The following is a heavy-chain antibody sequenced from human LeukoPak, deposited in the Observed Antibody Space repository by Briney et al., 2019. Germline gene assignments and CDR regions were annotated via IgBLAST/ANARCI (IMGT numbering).Heavy chain of an antibody. CDR1: GFTFSSYE. CDR3: ARGFGYGFDN. V-gene: IGHV3-48*03. CDR2: ISSSGTTM. D-gene: IGHD5-18*01. Sequence: GESLRHSCAASGFTFSSYEMNWVHPAPGKGLEWVSYISSSGTTMYYADSMKGRLTISRNNAKNSLELQVNSLRAENTAVYYCARGFGYGFDNWGQGTLVTVSS. J-gene: IGHJ4*02.